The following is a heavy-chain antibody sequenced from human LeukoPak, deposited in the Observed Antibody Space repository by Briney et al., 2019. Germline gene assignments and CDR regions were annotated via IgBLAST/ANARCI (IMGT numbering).Heavy chain of an antibody. CDR3: AREDAGGTYSFDY. D-gene: IGHD1-26*01. Sequence: TGGSLRLSCAVSGFTVSSNSMSWVRQAPGKGPEWVSVIYASGITYYADSVRGRFSISRDNSKNTLYLQMDSLTVEDTAVYYCAREDAGGTYSFDYWGQGILVTVSS. J-gene: IGHJ4*02. CDR1: GFTVSSNS. CDR2: IYASGIT. V-gene: IGHV3-66*01.